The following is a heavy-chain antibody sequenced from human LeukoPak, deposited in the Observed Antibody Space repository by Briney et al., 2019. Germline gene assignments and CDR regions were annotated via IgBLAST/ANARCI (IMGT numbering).Heavy chain of an antibody. J-gene: IGHJ4*02. Sequence: ASVKVSCKASGYTFTSYDINWVRQATGQGLEWMGWMNPNSGNTGYAQKFQGRVTMTRNTSISTAYMELSSLRSEDTAVYYCAFLRGPLWFGELYFDYWGQGTLVTVSS. CDR1: GYTFTSYD. V-gene: IGHV1-8*01. D-gene: IGHD3-10*01. CDR2: MNPNSGNT. CDR3: AFLRGPLWFGELYFDY.